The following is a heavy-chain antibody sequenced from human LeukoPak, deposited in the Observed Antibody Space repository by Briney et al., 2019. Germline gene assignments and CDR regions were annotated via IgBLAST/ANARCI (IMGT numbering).Heavy chain of an antibody. CDR1: GYTFTSYA. Sequence: GASVKVSCKASGYTFTSYAIHWVRQAPGQGLEWMGWITPSGGTNYPQKFQGRVAITWDTSITTAYMDLSRLTSDDTAVYYCARDRYGDGFAHLDCWGQGALVTVSS. D-gene: IGHD5-24*01. CDR3: ARDRYGDGFAHLDC. CDR2: ITPSGGT. J-gene: IGHJ4*02. V-gene: IGHV1-2*02.